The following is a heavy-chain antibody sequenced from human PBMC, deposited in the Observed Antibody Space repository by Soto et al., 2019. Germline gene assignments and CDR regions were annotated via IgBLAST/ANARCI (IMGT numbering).Heavy chain of an antibody. Sequence: PSATLSLPCTVSGGSISSGDYYWSWIRQPPGKGLEWIGYIYYSGGTYYNPSLKSRVTISVDTSKNHFSLNLSSVTAAHPAVYYCARVPHSYGSPWFDPWGQGTRGTLS. CDR3: ARVPHSYGSPWFDP. V-gene: IGHV4-30-4*01. J-gene: IGHJ5*02. CDR1: GGSISSGDYY. CDR2: IYYSGGT. D-gene: IGHD3-10*01.